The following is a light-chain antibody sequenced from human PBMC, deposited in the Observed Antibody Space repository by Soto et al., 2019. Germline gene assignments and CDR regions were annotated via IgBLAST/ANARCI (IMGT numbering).Light chain of an antibody. V-gene: IGKV1-39*01. CDR3: QQSYSAFT. Sequence: DIQMTQSPSSLSASVGDRVTITCRASQSIASYLNWYQQKPGTAPKLLIYAASSLQSGVPSRFSGSGSGTYFTLTISSLQPEDFATYYFQQSYSAFTFGPGTKVYSK. CDR1: QSIASY. CDR2: AAS. J-gene: IGKJ3*01.